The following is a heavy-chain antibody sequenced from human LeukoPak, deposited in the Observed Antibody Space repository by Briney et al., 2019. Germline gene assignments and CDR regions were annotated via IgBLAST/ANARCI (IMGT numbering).Heavy chain of an antibody. CDR2: ISNNRGSAT. J-gene: IGHJ6*02. CDR1: GFTLGDYY. Sequence: GGSLRLSCAASGFTLGDYYMSWVRQAPGKGLEWVTYISNNRGSATYYAGSVKGRLTSSRDIAKNSLYLHMNSLRADDTAVYYCARDFRNKGMDVWGQGTTVTVSS. D-gene: IGHD2/OR15-2a*01. V-gene: IGHV3-11*01. CDR3: ARDFRNKGMDV.